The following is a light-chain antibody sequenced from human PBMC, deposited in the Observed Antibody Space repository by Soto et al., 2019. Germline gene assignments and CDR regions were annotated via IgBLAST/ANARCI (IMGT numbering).Light chain of an antibody. V-gene: IGLV1-44*01. CDR1: SSNIGSYS. CDR3: AAWDDSLNGPV. CDR2: SNN. Sequence: QAVVTQPPSASGTPGQRVVISCSGSSSNIGSYSVNWYQRLPGAAPKLLIYSNNQRPSGVPDRISGSKSGTSASLAISGLQSEDEADYSCAAWDDSLNGPVFGGGTKLTVL. J-gene: IGLJ2*01.